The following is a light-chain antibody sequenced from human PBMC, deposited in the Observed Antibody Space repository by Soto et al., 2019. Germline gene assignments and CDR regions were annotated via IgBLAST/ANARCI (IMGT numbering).Light chain of an antibody. J-gene: IGLJ1*01. Sequence: QSVLTQTPSVSGAPGQRVTISCTGRSSNIGAGYDVHWYQHLPGTAPKLLIYGTTNRPSGVPDRFSGPKSGISASLAITGLQAEDEADYYCQSYDSSLSGSDVFGTGTKVTVL. V-gene: IGLV1-40*01. CDR3: QSYDSSLSGSDV. CDR2: GTT. CDR1: SSNIGAGYD.